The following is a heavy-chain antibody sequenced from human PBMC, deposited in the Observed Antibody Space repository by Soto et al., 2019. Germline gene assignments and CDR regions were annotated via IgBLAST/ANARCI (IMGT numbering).Heavy chain of an antibody. D-gene: IGHD3-22*01. CDR1: GGSIISSNYY. V-gene: IGHV4-39*01. CDR3: ASNYYYDSSGYYRIFDY. J-gene: IGHJ4*02. CDR2: LYYSGST. Sequence: SETLSLTCTVSGGSIISSNYYWGWIRQPPGKGLEWIGSLYYSGSTYYNPSLKSRVTTSVDTSKNQFSLKLSSVTAADTAVYYCASNYYYDSSGYYRIFDYWGQGTLVTVSS.